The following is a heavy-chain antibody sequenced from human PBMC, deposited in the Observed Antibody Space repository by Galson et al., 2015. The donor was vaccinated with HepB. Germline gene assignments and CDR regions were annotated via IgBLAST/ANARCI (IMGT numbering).Heavy chain of an antibody. CDR2: TYYRSKWQN. J-gene: IGHJ3*02. CDR3: ARVEGGLFVT. CDR1: GDSVSSNSFT. V-gene: IGHV6-1*01. Sequence: CAISGDSVSSNSFTWNWIRQSPSRGPEWLGRTYYRSKWQNDYAVSVKSRITINPGTSKNQFSLHLNSVTPEDTAVYYCARVEGGLFVTWGQGTMVIVSS. D-gene: IGHD3-16*01.